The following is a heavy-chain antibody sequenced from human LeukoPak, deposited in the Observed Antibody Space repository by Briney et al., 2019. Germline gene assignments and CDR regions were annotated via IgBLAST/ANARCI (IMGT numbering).Heavy chain of an antibody. V-gene: IGHV4-39*07. CDR1: GGSISSSSYY. CDR3: ARGTEDYYYYYYMDV. J-gene: IGHJ6*03. D-gene: IGHD1-1*01. Sequence: SETLSLTCTVSGGSISSSSYYWGWIRQPPGKGLEWIGSIYYSGSTYYNPSLKSRVTISVDRSKNQSSLKLNSVTAADTAVYYCARGTEDYYYYYYMDVWGKGTTVTVSS. CDR2: IYYSGST.